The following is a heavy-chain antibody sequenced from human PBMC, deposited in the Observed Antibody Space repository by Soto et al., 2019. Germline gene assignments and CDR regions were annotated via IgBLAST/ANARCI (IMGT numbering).Heavy chain of an antibody. CDR3: AKIPGGKRAKGDYIEY. D-gene: IGHD3-3*01. CDR1: GFTFSSYA. Sequence: PGGSLRLSCAASGFTFSSYAMHWVRQAPGKGLEWVSSIGPSGGSTYYADSVQGRFTISRDNSRNKMYPQMNSLRAEDTAMYYCAKIPGGKRAKGDYIEYWGQGTRVTVSS. CDR2: IGPSGGST. V-gene: IGHV3-23*01. J-gene: IGHJ4*02.